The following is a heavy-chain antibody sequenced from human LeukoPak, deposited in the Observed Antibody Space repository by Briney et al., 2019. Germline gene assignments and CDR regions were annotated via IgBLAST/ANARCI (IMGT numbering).Heavy chain of an antibody. J-gene: IGHJ4*02. CDR3: ARVLSGYYFDY. Sequence: PVASVKVSCKASGYTFTINAMHWVRQAPGQRLEWMGWINAGNGNTKYSQKFQGRVTITRDTSASTAYMELSSLRSEDTAVYYCARVLSGYYFDYWGQGTLVTVSS. CDR2: INAGNGNT. D-gene: IGHD6-25*01. V-gene: IGHV1-3*01. CDR1: GYTFTINA.